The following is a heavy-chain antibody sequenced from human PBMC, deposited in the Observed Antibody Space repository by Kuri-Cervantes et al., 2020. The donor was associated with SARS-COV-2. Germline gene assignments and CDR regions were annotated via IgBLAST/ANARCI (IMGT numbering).Heavy chain of an antibody. D-gene: IGHD2-21*01. J-gene: IGHJ4*02. V-gene: IGHV3-30-3*01. CDR2: TSYDGSTK. CDR3: ARGRVGVQDF. CDR1: GFTFNNYA. Sequence: LSLTCAASGFTFNNYAMHWVRQTPGEGLEWVAITSYDGSTKYYADSVKGRFTIFRDNSKNTLYLQMNNLRGGDTAVYFCARGRVGVQDFWGQGTLVTVSS.